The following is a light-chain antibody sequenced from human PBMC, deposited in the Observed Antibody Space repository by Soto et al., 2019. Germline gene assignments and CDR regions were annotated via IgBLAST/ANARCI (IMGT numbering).Light chain of an antibody. V-gene: IGKV1-5*03. CDR1: QSMTSW. CDR3: QQYSSNSIT. CDR2: RAS. Sequence: DIQMTHSPSTLSACVGDRVTITCRASQSMTSWLAWYQQKPGKVPQLLIYRASSLQSGVPSRFSGSGSGTEFTLTITSLQPDDFASYYCQQYSSNSITFGQATRLEIK. J-gene: IGKJ5*01.